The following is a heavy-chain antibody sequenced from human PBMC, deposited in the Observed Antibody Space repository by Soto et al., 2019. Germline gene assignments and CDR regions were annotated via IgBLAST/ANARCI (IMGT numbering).Heavy chain of an antibody. CDR3: AREGMYTSSSGFLDY. V-gene: IGHV1-2*02. CDR1: GYTFTGYY. D-gene: IGHD6-6*01. CDR2: INPNSGGT. Sequence: QVQLVQSGAEVKKPGASVKVSCKASGYTFTGYYMHWVRQAPGQGLEWMGWINPNSGGTNYAQKFQGRVTMTRDTSISTAYMELSRLRSDDTAVYYCAREGMYTSSSGFLDYWGQGTLVTVSS. J-gene: IGHJ4*02.